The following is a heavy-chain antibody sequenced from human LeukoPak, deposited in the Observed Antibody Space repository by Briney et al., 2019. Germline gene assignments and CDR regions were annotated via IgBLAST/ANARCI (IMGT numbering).Heavy chain of an antibody. CDR1: GYTFTGYY. CDR2: INPNSGGT. J-gene: IGHJ4*02. CDR3: ARRGCSGGSCYGRAIYYFDY. Sequence: PRASVKVSCKASGYTFTGYYMHWVRQAPGQGLEWMGWINPNSGGTNYAQKFQCRVTMTRDTSISTAYMELSRLRSDDTAVYYCARRGCSGGSCYGRAIYYFDYWGQGTLVTVSS. V-gene: IGHV1-2*02. D-gene: IGHD2-15*01.